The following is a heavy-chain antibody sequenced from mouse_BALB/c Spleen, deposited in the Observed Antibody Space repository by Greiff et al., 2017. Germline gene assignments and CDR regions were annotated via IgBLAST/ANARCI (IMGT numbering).Heavy chain of an antibody. Sequence: QVQLKESGAELVRPGVSVKISCKGSGYTFTDYAMHWVKQSHAKSLEWIGVISTYYGDASYNQKFKGKATMTVDKSSSTAYMELARLTSEDSAIYYCAREGGTTVVYFDYWGQGTTLTVSS. CDR2: ISTYYGDA. CDR1: GYTFTDYA. V-gene: IGHV1S137*01. D-gene: IGHD1-1*01. CDR3: AREGGTTVVYFDY. J-gene: IGHJ2*01.